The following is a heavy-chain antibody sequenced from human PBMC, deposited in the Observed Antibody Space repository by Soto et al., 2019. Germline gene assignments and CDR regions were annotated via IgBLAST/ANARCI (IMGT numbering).Heavy chain of an antibody. J-gene: IGHJ5*02. D-gene: IGHD6-13*01. CDR3: ARDQGVAAAGITWFDP. Sequence: SETLSLTCTVSGASMNSYHWSWIRQPAGKGLEWIGHIHSSGSTNYNPSLKSRVTMSVDTSKNQFSPRLMSLTAADTAVYYCARDQGVAAAGITWFDPWGQGSLVTVSS. CDR2: IHSSGST. CDR1: GASMNSYH. V-gene: IGHV4-4*07.